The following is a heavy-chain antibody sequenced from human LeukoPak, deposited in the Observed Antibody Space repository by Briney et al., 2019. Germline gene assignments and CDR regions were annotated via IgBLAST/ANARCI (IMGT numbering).Heavy chain of an antibody. CDR2: ISSSSSYI. Sequence: KPGGSLRLSCAASGFIFSTYNMNWVRQAPGKGLEWVSSISSSSSYIYYADSVKGRFTISRDNAKNSLYLQMNSLRAEDTALYYCAKSGGSGSYTWFDPWGQGTLVTVSS. D-gene: IGHD3-10*01. CDR3: AKSGGSGSYTWFDP. V-gene: IGHV3-21*04. CDR1: GFIFSTYN. J-gene: IGHJ5*02.